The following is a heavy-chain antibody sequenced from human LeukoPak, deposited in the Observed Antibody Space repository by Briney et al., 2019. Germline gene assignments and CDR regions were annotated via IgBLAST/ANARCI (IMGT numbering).Heavy chain of an antibody. V-gene: IGHV3-15*04. J-gene: IGHJ5*02. D-gene: IGHD1-26*01. Sequence: PGGSLRLSCAASGFTFSTSWMRWLRQAPGKGLEWVGRIVSKTDGGTIDYAAPVRGKFTISRDDSKNTVYLQINSLKTEDTAVYYCTVVGAISGAWGQGTLVTVSS. CDR3: TVVGAISGA. CDR2: IVSKTDGGTI. CDR1: GFTFSTSW.